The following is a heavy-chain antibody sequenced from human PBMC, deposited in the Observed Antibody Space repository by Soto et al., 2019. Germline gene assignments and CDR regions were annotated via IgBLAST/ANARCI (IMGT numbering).Heavy chain of an antibody. J-gene: IGHJ5*02. CDR1: GGTFSSYA. V-gene: IGHV1-69*06. CDR2: IIPIFGTA. D-gene: IGHD6-19*01. Sequence: QVQLVQSGAEVKKPGSSVKVSCKASGGTFSSYAISWVRQAPGQGLEWMGGIIPIFGTANYAQKFQGRVTITEDKYTSPAYMQLSSPSSKARAVSSFASPASSAWYGGSCFDPWGQGTLVTVSS. CDR3: ASPASSAWYGGSCFDP.